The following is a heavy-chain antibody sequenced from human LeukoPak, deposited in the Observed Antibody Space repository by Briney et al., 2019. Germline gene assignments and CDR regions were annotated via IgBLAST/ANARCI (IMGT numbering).Heavy chain of an antibody. D-gene: IGHD3-22*01. V-gene: IGHV3-15*01. CDR3: TTVTPYYYDSSGYYRTFDY. CDR2: IKAKSEGGTT. CDR1: GFPFSSHG. Sequence: GGTLRLSCAASGFPFSSHGMSWVRQAPGKGLEWVGRIKAKSEGGTTDYAAPVKGRFTISRDDSKNTLYLQMNSLKTEDTAVYYCTTVTPYYYDSSGYYRTFDYWGQGTLVTVSS. J-gene: IGHJ4*02.